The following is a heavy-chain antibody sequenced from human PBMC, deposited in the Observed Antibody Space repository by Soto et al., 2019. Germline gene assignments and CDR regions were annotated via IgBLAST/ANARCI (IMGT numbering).Heavy chain of an antibody. V-gene: IGHV1-18*01. CDR2: ISAYNGNT. CDR3: ARDRLGNYYDSRLLTGYYGMDV. D-gene: IGHD3-22*01. Sequence: GASVKVSCKASGYTFTSYGISWVRQAPGQGLEWMGWISAYNGNTNYAQKLQGRVTMTTDTSTSTAYMELRSLRSDDTAVYYCARDRLGNYYDSRLLTGYYGMDVWGQGTTVTVSS. J-gene: IGHJ6*02. CDR1: GYTFTSYG.